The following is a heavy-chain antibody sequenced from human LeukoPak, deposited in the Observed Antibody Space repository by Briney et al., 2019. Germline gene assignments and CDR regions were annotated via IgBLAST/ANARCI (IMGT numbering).Heavy chain of an antibody. CDR1: GFTFTDYW. J-gene: IGHJ4*01. V-gene: IGHV3-7*01. CDR2: IRQDGGEK. CDR3: ARDGTAAGLYFDL. Sequence: PGGSLRLSCAVSGFTFTDYWVNWVRQAPGKGLEWVASIRQDGGEKSYVDSVKGRFTISRDNTKSSLYLQINSLRAEDTAVYYCARDGTAAGLYFDLWGQGTLVTVSS. D-gene: IGHD6-13*01.